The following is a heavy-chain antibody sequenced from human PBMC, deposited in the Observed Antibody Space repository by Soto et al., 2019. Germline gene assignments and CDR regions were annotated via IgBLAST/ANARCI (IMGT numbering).Heavy chain of an antibody. CDR1: GYTFTGYY. Sequence: QVQLVQSGAEVKKPGASVKVSCKASGYTFTGYYIHWVRQAPGQGLEWMGWINPNSGGTNYAQKFQGWVTMTRDTSISTAYMELSRMRSDDTAVYYCVRGEGGPRWGSIDYWGQGTLVTVSS. V-gene: IGHV1-2*04. CDR3: VRGEGGPRWGSIDY. J-gene: IGHJ4*02. D-gene: IGHD2-21*01. CDR2: INPNSGGT.